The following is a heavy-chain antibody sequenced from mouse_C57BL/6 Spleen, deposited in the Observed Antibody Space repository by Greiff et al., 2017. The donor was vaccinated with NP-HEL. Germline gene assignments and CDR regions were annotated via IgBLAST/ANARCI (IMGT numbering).Heavy chain of an antibody. J-gene: IGHJ1*03. CDR3: ARRDYYGSSHWYFDV. CDR2: INPSNGGT. V-gene: IGHV1-53*01. CDR1: GYTFTSYW. Sequence: QVQLKESGTELVKPGASVKLSCKASGYTFTSYWMHWVKQRPGQGLEWIGNINPSNGGTNYNEKFKSKATLTVDKSSSTAYMQLSSLTSEDSAVYYCARRDYYGSSHWYFDVWGTGTTVTVSS. D-gene: IGHD1-1*01.